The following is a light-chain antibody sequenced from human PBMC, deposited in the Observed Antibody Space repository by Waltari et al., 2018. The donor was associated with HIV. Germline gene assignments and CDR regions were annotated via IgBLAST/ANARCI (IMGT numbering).Light chain of an antibody. J-gene: IGKJ5*01. CDR3: QRRSNWAPIT. V-gene: IGKV3-11*01. Sequence: EIVLTQSPATLSLSPGERATLSCRASQSVSSYLAWYQQKPGQAPRLLIYDATNRATGIPGRFSGSGSGTNFTLTISSLEPEAFAVYYCQRRSNWAPITFGQETRLDIK. CDR1: QSVSSY. CDR2: DAT.